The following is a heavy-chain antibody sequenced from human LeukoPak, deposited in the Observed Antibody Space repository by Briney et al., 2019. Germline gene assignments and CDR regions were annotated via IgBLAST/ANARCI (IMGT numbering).Heavy chain of an antibody. V-gene: IGHV4-59*01. J-gene: IGHJ4*02. CDR2: IYYSGST. CDR1: GGSISSYY. Sequence: PSETLSLTCTVSGGSISSYYWSWIRQPPGKGLEWIGYIYYSGSTNYNPSLKSRVTISVDTSKNQFSLKLSSVTAADTAVYYCARGHPYGSGSYGGWDGIDYWGQGTLVTVSS. CDR3: ARGHPYGSGSYGGWDGIDY. D-gene: IGHD3-10*01.